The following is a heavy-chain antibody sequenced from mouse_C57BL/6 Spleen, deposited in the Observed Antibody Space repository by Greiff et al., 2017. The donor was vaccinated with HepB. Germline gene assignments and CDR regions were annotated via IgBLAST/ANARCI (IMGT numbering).Heavy chain of an antibody. J-gene: IGHJ2*01. CDR3: ARGATMSYYFDY. CDR1: GYTFTSYW. Sequence: VQLQQSGAELVKPGASVKLSCKASGYTFTSYWMQWVKQRPGQGLEWIGEIDPSDSYTNYNQKFKGKATLTVDTSSSTAYMQLSSLTSEDSAVYYCARGATMSYYFDYWGQGTTLTVSS. V-gene: IGHV1-50*01. CDR2: IDPSDSYT. D-gene: IGHD2-4*01.